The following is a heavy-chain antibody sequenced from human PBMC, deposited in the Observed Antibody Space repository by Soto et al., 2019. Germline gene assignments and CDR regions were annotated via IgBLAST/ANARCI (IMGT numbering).Heavy chain of an antibody. V-gene: IGHV3-21*06. CDR1: GFTFTRYS. Sequence: GGSLRLSCAASGFTFTRYSRNWVRQAPGKGLEWVSYISSTTHYIYYAYSMRGRFTISTDNAKNAVYMEMNSLRAEDTAVYYCARESEDLTSNFDYWGQGTLVTVSS. J-gene: IGHJ4*02. CDR2: ISSTTHYI. CDR3: ARESEDLTSNFDY.